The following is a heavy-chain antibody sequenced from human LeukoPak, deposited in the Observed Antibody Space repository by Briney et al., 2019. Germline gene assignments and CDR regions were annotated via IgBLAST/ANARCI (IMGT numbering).Heavy chain of an antibody. Sequence: ASVKVSCKASGYTFTSYGISWVRQAPGQGLEWMGWISAYNGNTNYAQKLQGRVTMTTDTSTSTAYMELRSLRSDDTAVYYCARGLGYCSGGSCYSLHLMDVWGQGTTVTVSS. CDR2: ISAYNGNT. V-gene: IGHV1-18*01. CDR1: GYTFTSYG. J-gene: IGHJ6*02. D-gene: IGHD2-15*01. CDR3: ARGLGYCSGGSCYSLHLMDV.